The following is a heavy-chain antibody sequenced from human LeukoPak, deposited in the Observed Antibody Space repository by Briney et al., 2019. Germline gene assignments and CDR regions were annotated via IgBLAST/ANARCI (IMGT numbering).Heavy chain of an antibody. V-gene: IGHV3-74*01. Sequence: GGSLRLSCAASGFTFSNYWMPWVRQAPGKGLVWVSRINTDGSSTSYADSVKGRFTISRDNAKNTLYLQMNSLRAEDTAVYYCARERAATDFDYWGQGTLVTVSS. J-gene: IGHJ4*02. CDR3: ARERAATDFDY. CDR2: INTDGSST. D-gene: IGHD6-25*01. CDR1: GFTFSNYW.